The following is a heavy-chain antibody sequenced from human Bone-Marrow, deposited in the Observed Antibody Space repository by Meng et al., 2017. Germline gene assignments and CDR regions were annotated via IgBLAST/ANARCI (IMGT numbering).Heavy chain of an antibody. CDR3: ASGYCSGGSCQVGWFDP. J-gene: IGHJ5*02. Sequence: QGKVQQWGAGLLKPSETLSLTFAVYGGSFSGYYWSWIRQPPGKGLEWIGEINHSGSTNYNPSLKSRVTMSVDTSKNQLSLKLSSVTAADTAVYYCASGYCSGGSCQVGWFDPWGQGTLVTVSS. D-gene: IGHD2-15*01. CDR2: INHSGST. V-gene: IGHV4-34*01. CDR1: GGSFSGYY.